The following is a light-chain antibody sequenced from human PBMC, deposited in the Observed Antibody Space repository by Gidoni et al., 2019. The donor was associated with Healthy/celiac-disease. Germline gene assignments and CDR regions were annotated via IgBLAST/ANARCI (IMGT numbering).Light chain of an antibody. CDR2: AAS. J-gene: IGKJ3*01. CDR1: QSISSY. CDR3: QQSYSTPA. V-gene: IGKV1-39*01. Sequence: DIQMTQSPSSLSASVVYRVTITCRASQSISSYLNWYQQKPGKAPKLLIYAASSLQSGVPSRFSGSGSGTDFTLTISSLQPEDVATYYCQQSYSTPAFGPGTKVDIK.